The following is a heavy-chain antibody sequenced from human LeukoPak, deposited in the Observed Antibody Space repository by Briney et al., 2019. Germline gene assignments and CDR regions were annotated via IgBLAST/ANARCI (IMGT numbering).Heavy chain of an antibody. CDR2: IHTNGNT. Sequence: SETLSLTCTVSGASISSSYWSWLRQPPGKGLEWIAYIHTNGNTNSDPSLKSRVTVSVDASKNQFSLMLRSVAAADTALYYCARGYYDSRGFSNPFDSWGQGTLVTVSP. V-gene: IGHV4-4*08. CDR3: ARGYYDSRGFSNPFDS. J-gene: IGHJ4*02. CDR1: GASISSSY. D-gene: IGHD3-22*01.